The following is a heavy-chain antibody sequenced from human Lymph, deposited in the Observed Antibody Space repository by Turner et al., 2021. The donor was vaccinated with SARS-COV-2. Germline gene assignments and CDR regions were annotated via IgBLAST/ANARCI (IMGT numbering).Heavy chain of an antibody. D-gene: IGHD7-27*01. CDR1: GFNFSYYW. CDR2: IKQDGSEK. Sequence: EVQLVESGGGLVQPGGYLRHSCAASGFNFSYYWMSWVRQAPGKVLEWVANIKQDGSEKYYVDSVKGRFTISRDNAKNSLFLQMDSLRAEDTAVYYCARMGISSWYFDYWGQGTLVTVSS. CDR3: ARMGISSWYFDY. V-gene: IGHV3-7*01. J-gene: IGHJ4*02.